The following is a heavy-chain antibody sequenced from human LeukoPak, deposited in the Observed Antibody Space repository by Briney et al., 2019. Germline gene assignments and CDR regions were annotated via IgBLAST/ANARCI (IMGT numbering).Heavy chain of an antibody. D-gene: IGHD6-6*01. Sequence: ASVKVSCKASGYTFTGYYMHWVRQAPGQGLEWMGWINPNSGGTNYAQKFQGRVTMTRDTSISTAYMELSRLRSDDTAVYYCARVPRIAARRYYFDYWGQGTLVTVPS. CDR3: ARVPRIAARRYYFDY. V-gene: IGHV1-2*02. J-gene: IGHJ4*02. CDR1: GYTFTGYY. CDR2: INPNSGGT.